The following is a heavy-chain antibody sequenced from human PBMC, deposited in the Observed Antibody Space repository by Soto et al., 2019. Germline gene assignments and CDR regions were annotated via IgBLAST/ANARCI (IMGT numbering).Heavy chain of an antibody. CDR2: IIPIFGTA. V-gene: IGHV1-69*13. D-gene: IGHD5-18*01. CDR1: GGTFSSYA. Sequence: SVKVSCKASGGTFSSYAISWVRQAPGQGLEWMGGIIPIFGTANYAQKFQGRVTITADESTSTAYMELSSLRSEDTAVYYCAIRGDTAMVFDYWRQGTLVTVSS. CDR3: AIRGDTAMVFDY. J-gene: IGHJ4*02.